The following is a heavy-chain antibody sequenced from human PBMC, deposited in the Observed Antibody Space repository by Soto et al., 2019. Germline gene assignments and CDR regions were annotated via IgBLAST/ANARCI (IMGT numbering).Heavy chain of an antibody. D-gene: IGHD2-15*01. CDR3: AREGAAAHGLDGVAFDY. CDR1: GFTFIGYG. V-gene: IGHV3-7*01. CDR2: IKQDGSEK. Sequence: RILSCAASGFTFIGYGMSCVRQAPGKGLEWVANIKQDGSEKYYVDSVKGRFTISRDNAKNSLYLQMNSLRAEDTAVYYCAREGAAAHGLDGVAFDYWGQGTQVTVSS. J-gene: IGHJ4*02.